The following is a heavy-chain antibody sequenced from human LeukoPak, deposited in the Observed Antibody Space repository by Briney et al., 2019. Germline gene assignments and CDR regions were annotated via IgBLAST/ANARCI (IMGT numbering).Heavy chain of an antibody. CDR3: ARVEGRFYGSGSYRGFDY. CDR2: IWYDGSNE. Sequence: GGSLRLSCAASGFTFRNYGMHWVRQAPGKGLEWVSVIWYDGSNEYYADSVKGRFTISRDNSKNTLYLQMNSLRAEDMAVYYCARVEGRFYGSGSYRGFDYWGQGTLVTVSS. J-gene: IGHJ4*02. D-gene: IGHD3-10*01. CDR1: GFTFRNYG. V-gene: IGHV3-33*01.